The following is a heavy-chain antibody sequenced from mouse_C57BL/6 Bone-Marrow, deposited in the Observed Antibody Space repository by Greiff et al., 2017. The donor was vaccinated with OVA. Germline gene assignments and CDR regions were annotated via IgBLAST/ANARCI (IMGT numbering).Heavy chain of an antibody. CDR3: TTYSYGLDY. J-gene: IGHJ2*01. CDR2: IDPENGDT. D-gene: IGHD1-1*01. CDR1: GFNIKDDY. V-gene: IGHV14-4*01. Sequence: VQLQQSGAELVRPGASVKLSCTASGFNIKDDYMHWVKQRPEQGLEWIGWIDPENGDTEYASKFQGKATITADTSSNTAYLQLSSLTSEDTAVYYCTTYSYGLDYWGQGTTPTVSS.